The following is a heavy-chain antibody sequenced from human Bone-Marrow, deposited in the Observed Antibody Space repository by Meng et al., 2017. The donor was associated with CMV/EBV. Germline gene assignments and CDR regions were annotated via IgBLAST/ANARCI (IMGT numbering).Heavy chain of an antibody. D-gene: IGHD3-10*01. CDR2: IYYSGST. V-gene: IGHV4-39*07. J-gene: IGHJ4*02. CDR3: ARGLYGSGSYYNLRSGWDYYFDY. CDR1: GGSISSSSYY. Sequence: SETLSLTCTVSGGSISSSSYYWGWIRQPPGKGLEWIGSIYYSGSTYYNPSLKSRVTISVDTSKNQFSLKLSSVTAADTAVYYCARGLYGSGSYYNLRSGWDYYFDYWGQGPLVTVSS.